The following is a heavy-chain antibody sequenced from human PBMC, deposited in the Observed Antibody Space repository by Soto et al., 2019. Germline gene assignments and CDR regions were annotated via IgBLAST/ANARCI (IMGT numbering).Heavy chain of an antibody. V-gene: IGHV4-59*01. CDR1: GGSISSYY. CDR2: IYYSGST. J-gene: IGHJ4*02. D-gene: IGHD6-19*01. Sequence: SETLSLTCTVSGGSISSYYWSWIRQPPGKGLEWIGYIYYSGSTNYNPSLKSRVTISVDTSKNQFSLKLSSVTAADTAVYYCARVTGYSSGWRSVYYFDYWGQGTLVTVSS. CDR3: ARVTGYSSGWRSVYYFDY.